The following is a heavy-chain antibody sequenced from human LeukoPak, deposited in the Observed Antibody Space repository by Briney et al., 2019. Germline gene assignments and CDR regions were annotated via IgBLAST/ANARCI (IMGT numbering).Heavy chain of an antibody. V-gene: IGHV1-46*03. Sequence: GASVEVSCKASGYTFTSYYMHWVRQAPGQGLEWMGIINPSGGSTSYAQEFQGRVTMTRDTSTSTVYMELSSLRSEDTAVYYCARSAIQLWFLDYWGQGTLVTVSS. CDR3: ARSAIQLWFLDY. CDR2: INPSGGST. D-gene: IGHD5-18*01. J-gene: IGHJ4*02. CDR1: GYTFTSYY.